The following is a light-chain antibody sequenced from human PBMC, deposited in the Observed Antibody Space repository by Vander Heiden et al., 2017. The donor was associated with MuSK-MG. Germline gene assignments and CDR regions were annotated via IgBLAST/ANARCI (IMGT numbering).Light chain of an antibody. Sequence: DIQMTQSPSSLSASVGDRVTITCRASQSISSYLNWYQQKPGKAPKLLIYAASSLQSGVPSRFSGSGSGRDFTLTISRLKPEDFATYYCQQSDRNPFTFGPGTKVDIK. J-gene: IGKJ3*01. CDR3: QQSDRNPFT. V-gene: IGKV1-39*01. CDR2: AAS. CDR1: QSISSY.